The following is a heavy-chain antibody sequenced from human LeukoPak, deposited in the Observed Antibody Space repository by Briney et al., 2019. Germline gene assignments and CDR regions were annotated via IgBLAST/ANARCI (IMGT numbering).Heavy chain of an antibody. Sequence: SGPTLVKPTQTLTLTCTFSGFSLSTSGVGVGWIRQPPGKALEWLALIYWNDDNRYSPSLKSRLTITKDTSKNQVVLTMTNMDPVDTATYYCAHGLPYSSSWYPDYWGQGTLVTVSS. CDR2: IYWNDDN. D-gene: IGHD6-13*01. V-gene: IGHV2-5*01. CDR1: GFSLSTSGVG. CDR3: AHGLPYSSSWYPDY. J-gene: IGHJ4*02.